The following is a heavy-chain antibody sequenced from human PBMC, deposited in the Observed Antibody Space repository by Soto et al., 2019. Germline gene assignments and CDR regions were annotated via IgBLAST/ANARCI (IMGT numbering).Heavy chain of an antibody. CDR1: GGSISSYY. CDR2: IYYSGGT. V-gene: IGHV4-30-4*01. J-gene: IGHJ5*01. Sequence: PSETLSLTCTVSGGSISSYYWSWIRQPPGKGLEWIGYIYYSGGTYYNPSLRSRVTISVDTSKNQFSLKLSSVTAADTAVYYCARVIRVEAATHNWFDPWGKGPLVTASS. D-gene: IGHD2-15*01. CDR3: ARVIRVEAATHNWFDP.